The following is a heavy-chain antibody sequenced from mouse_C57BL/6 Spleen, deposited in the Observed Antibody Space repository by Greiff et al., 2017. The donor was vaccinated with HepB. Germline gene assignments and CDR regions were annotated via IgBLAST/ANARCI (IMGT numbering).Heavy chain of an antibody. CDR3: ARGDYGSAGAMDY. D-gene: IGHD1-1*01. CDR1: GYTFTTYP. Sequence: QVQLKESGAELVKPGASVKMSCKASGYTFTTYPIEWMKQNHGKSLEWIGNFHPYNDDTKYNEKFKGKATLTVEKSSSTVYLELSRLTSDDSAVYYCARGDYGSAGAMDYWGQGTSVTVSS. J-gene: IGHJ4*01. CDR2: FHPYNDDT. V-gene: IGHV1-47*01.